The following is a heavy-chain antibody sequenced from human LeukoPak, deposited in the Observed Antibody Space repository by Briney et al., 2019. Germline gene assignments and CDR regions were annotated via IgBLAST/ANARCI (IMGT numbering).Heavy chain of an antibody. CDR1: GFTFNSYS. Sequence: GGSLTLSCAASGFTFNSYSMNWVRQAPGRGLEWVSYISSSNSTIYYADSVKGRFTISRDNAKNSLYLQMNSLRAEDTAVYYFAKSVATYTRAAYSGQGNLVTVSS. D-gene: IGHD5-12*01. CDR3: AKSVATYTRAAY. V-gene: IGHV3-48*01. J-gene: IGHJ4*02. CDR2: ISSSNSTI.